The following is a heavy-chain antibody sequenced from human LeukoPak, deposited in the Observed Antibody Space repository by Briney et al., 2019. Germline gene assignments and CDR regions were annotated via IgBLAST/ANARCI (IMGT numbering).Heavy chain of an antibody. CDR3: ARGMEVVPAATYYYYGMDV. Sequence: SVKVSCKASGGTFSSYAISWVRQAPGQGLEWMGGIIPIFGTANYAQKFQGRVTITADESTSPAYMELSSLRSEDTAVYYCARGMEVVPAATYYYYGMDVWGKGTTVTVSS. CDR2: IIPIFGTA. D-gene: IGHD2-2*01. CDR1: GGTFSSYA. V-gene: IGHV1-69*13. J-gene: IGHJ6*04.